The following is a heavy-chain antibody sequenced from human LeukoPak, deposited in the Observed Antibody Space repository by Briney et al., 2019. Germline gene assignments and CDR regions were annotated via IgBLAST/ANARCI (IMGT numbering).Heavy chain of an antibody. CDR2: IIPILGIA. J-gene: IGHJ4*02. CDR3: ARAEITFGGVIDSYFDY. Sequence: ASVKVSCKASGGTFSSYGISWVRQAPGQGLEWMGRIIPILGIANYAQKFQGRVTITADKSTSTAYMELSSLRSEDTAVYYCARAEITFGGVIDSYFDYWGQGTLVTVSS. D-gene: IGHD3-16*02. V-gene: IGHV1-69*04. CDR1: GGTFSSYG.